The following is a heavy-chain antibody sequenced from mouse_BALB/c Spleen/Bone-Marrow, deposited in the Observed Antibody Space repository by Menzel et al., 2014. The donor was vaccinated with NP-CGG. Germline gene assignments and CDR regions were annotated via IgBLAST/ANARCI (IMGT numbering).Heavy chain of an antibody. J-gene: IGHJ3*01. Sequence: EVQVVESGGGLVKPGGSLKLSCAASGFTLSSYAMSWVRQTPEKRLEWVASISSGGSTYYPDSVKGRFTISRDNARNILYLQMSSLRSEDTAMYYCARVVYYDYDVWFAYWGQGTLVTVSA. D-gene: IGHD2-4*01. CDR2: ISSGGST. V-gene: IGHV5-6-5*01. CDR3: ARVVYYDYDVWFAY. CDR1: GFTLSSYA.